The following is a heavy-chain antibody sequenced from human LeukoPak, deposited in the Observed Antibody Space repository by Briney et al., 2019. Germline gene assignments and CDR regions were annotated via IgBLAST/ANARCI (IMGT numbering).Heavy chain of an antibody. CDR2: ICHSGST. CDR3: ARDRSSCSGGSCTEVLDY. V-gene: IGHV4-38-2*02. Sequence: PSETLSVTCTVSGYSISSGYYWGWIRQPPGKGLEWIGSICHSGSTYYNPSLKSRVTISVDTSKNQFSLKLSSVTAADTAVYYCARDRSSCSGGSCTEVLDYWGQGTLVTVSS. D-gene: IGHD2-15*01. J-gene: IGHJ4*02. CDR1: GYSISSGYY.